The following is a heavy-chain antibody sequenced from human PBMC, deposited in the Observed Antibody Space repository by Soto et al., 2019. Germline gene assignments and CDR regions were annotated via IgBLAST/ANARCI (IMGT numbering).Heavy chain of an antibody. D-gene: IGHD2-21*01. J-gene: IGHJ4*02. CDR1: GYSISSGYY. CDR3: ARDISASDGDY. CDR2: IHHSGST. Sequence: PSETLSLTCSVSGYSISSGYYWGWIRQAPGKGLEWFGNIHHSGSTYYNPSLESRVTISIDTSKNQFSPRLTSVTAADTAIYYCARDISASDGDYWGQGTLVTVSS. V-gene: IGHV4-38-2*02.